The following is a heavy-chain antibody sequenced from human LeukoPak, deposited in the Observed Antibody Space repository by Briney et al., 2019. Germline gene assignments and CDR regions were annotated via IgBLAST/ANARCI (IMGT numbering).Heavy chain of an antibody. CDR3: AGGYSSGWSNEGDY. Sequence: PGGSLRPSCAASGFTFSTYSMNWVRQAPGKGLEWVSSISSGSSYIYYADSVKGRFTISRDNAKNSLYLQMNSLRAKDTAVYYCAGGYSSGWSNEGDYWGQGTLVTVSS. CDR1: GFTFSTYS. J-gene: IGHJ4*02. CDR2: ISSGSSYI. V-gene: IGHV3-21*01. D-gene: IGHD6-19*01.